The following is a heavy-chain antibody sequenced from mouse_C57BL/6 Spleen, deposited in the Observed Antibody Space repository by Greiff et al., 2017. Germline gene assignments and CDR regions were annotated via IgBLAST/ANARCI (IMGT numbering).Heavy chain of an antibody. V-gene: IGHV5-9*01. CDR3: ARHRTTVVAEAMDY. CDR2: ISGGGGNT. CDR1: GFTFSSYT. J-gene: IGHJ4*01. Sequence: DVQLVESGGGLVKPGGSLKLSCAASGFTFSSYTMSWVRQTPEKRLEWVATISGGGGNTYYPDSVKGRFTISRDNAKNTMYLQMSSLRSEDTALYYCARHRTTVVAEAMDYWGQGTSVTVSS. D-gene: IGHD1-1*01.